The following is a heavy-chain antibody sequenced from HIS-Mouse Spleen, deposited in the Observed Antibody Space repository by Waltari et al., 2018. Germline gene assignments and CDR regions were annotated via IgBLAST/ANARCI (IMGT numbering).Heavy chain of an antibody. D-gene: IGHD5-18*01. Sequence: QLQLQESGPGLVKPSETLSLTCTVSGGSISSSSYYWGWIRQPPGKRMEWIGSIYYSGSNCNHPTPRSRVAPSLETSKNQCSLKLGLVTAADTAVYYCARGGYSYGYAFDIWGQGTMVTVSS. CDR1: GGSISSSSYY. CDR3: ARGGYSYGYAFDI. V-gene: IGHV4-39*07. CDR2: IYYSGSN. J-gene: IGHJ3*02.